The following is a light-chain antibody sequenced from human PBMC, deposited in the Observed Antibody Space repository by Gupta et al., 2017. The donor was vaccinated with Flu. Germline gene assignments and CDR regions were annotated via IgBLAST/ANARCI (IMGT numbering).Light chain of an antibody. CDR3: CSYAGSSTRV. V-gene: IGLV2-23*02. CDR2: EVN. J-gene: IGLJ3*02. CDR1: SSDVGNYNL. Sequence: QASLTQPAPVSGSPGQSITIPCTGTSSDVGNYNLVSWYQQHPGKAPKLIIYEVNKRPSGVSDRFAGSKSGNTASLTISGLQAEDEADYHSCSYAGSSTRVFGGGTKVTVL.